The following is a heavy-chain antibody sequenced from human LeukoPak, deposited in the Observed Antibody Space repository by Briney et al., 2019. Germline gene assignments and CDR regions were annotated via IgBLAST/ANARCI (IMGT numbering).Heavy chain of an antibody. D-gene: IGHD5-24*01. J-gene: IGHJ2*01. CDR1: DYSIGSGYY. CDR3: ARGIWEMATIPYWYFDI. CDR2: ISTSGST. V-gene: IGHV4-4*07. Sequence: SETLSLTCTVSDYSIGSGYYWGWIRQPAGKGLEWIGRISTSGSTNYNPSLKSRVTMSVDTSKNQFSLKLSSVTAADTALYYCARGIWEMATIPYWYFDIWGRGTLVTVSS.